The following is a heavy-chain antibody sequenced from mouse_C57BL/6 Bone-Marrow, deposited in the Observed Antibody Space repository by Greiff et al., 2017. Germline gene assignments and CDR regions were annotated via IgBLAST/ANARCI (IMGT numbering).Heavy chain of an antibody. V-gene: IGHV1-53*01. D-gene: IGHD1-1*01. CDR3: ARSLYYGNSCGWYFDV. Sequence: QVQLQQPGTELVKPGASVKLSCKASGYTFTSYWMHWVKQRPGQGLEWIGNINPSNGGTNYNEKFKSKATLTVDKSSSTAYMQLSSLTSEDSAVXCCARSLYYGNSCGWYFDVWGTGTTVTVSS. J-gene: IGHJ1*03. CDR1: GYTFTSYW. CDR2: INPSNGGT.